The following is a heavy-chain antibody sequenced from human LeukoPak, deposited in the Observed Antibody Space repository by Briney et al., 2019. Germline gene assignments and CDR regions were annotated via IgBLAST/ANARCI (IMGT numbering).Heavy chain of an antibody. D-gene: IGHD6-19*01. CDR1: GGSISSSSYY. J-gene: IGHJ4*02. CDR3: ARLSTAVAGNLFDY. Sequence: SETLSLTCTVSGGSISSSSYYWGWLRQPPGKGLEWIGSINYSGTTYYNSSLKSRVIISVDTSRNQFSLKVNSVTAADTAVYYCARLSTAVAGNLFDYWGQGSLVTVSS. V-gene: IGHV4-39*07. CDR2: INYSGTT.